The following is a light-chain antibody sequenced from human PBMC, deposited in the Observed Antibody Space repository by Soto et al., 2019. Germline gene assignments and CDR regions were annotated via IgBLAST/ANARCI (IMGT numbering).Light chain of an antibody. CDR3: LLSYNGPYV. Sequence: QAVVTQEPSLTVSPGGTVTLTRGSSTGAVTNGPYPYWFQQKPGQAPRTLIYDTTNRHSWTPARFSGSLLGGKAALTLSGAQPEDEAEYYCLLSYNGPYVFGTGTEVTVL. CDR1: TGAVTNGPY. J-gene: IGLJ1*01. CDR2: DTT. V-gene: IGLV7-46*01.